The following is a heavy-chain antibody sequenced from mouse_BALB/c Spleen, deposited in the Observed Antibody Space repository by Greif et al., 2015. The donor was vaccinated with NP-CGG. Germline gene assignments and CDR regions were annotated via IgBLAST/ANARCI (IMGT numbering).Heavy chain of an antibody. CDR3: ARRGGNYVGYAMDY. D-gene: IGHD2-1*01. J-gene: IGHJ4*01. V-gene: IGHV1-67*01. Sequence: QVQLQHSGPELVRPGVSVKISCKGSGYTFTDYAMHWVKQSHAKSLEWIGVISTYSGNTNYNQKFEGKATMTVDKSSSTAYMELTRLTSEDSAIYYCARRGGNYVGYAMDYWGQGTSVTVSS. CDR2: ISTYSGNT. CDR1: GYTFTDYA.